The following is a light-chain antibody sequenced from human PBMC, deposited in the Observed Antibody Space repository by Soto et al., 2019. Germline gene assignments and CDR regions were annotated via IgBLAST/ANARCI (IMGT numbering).Light chain of an antibody. CDR1: SGDVGGYNY. Sequence: QSALTQPPSASGSPGRSVTISCTGTSGDVGGYNYVSWYQQHPGKAPKLMIYEVSKRPLGVPDRFSGSKSGNTASLTVSGLQAEDEADYYCSSYAGSDNPYVFGTGTKLTVL. V-gene: IGLV2-8*01. J-gene: IGLJ1*01. CDR2: EVS. CDR3: SSYAGSDNPYV.